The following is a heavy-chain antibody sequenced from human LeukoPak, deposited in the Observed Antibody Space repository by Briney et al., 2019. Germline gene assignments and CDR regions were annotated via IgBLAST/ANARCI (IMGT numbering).Heavy chain of an antibody. J-gene: IGHJ4*02. D-gene: IGHD2-2*01. CDR1: GYTLTELS. CDR3: ATSLRYCSSTSRCPHFDY. V-gene: IGHV1-24*01. Sequence: ASVKVSCKVSGYTLTELSMRWVRQAPGKGLEWMGGFEPEDGKTIYAQKFQGRVTMTEDTSTDTAYMELSSLRSEDTAVYYCATSLRYCSSTSRCPHFDYWGQGTLVTVSS. CDR2: FEPEDGKT.